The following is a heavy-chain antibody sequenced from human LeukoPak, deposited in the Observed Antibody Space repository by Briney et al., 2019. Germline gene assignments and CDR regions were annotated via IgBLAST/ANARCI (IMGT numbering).Heavy chain of an antibody. V-gene: IGHV3-33*01. CDR1: GFTFSSYG. CDR3: ARDRGRYYDSRGFYWGYYFDS. Sequence: GGSLRLSCAASGFTFSSYGMHWVRQAPGKGLEWVAVIWYDGSNKYYADSVKGRFTISRDNSKDTLYLQMSSVRVDDTAVYYCARDRGRYYDSRGFYWGYYFDSWGQGILVTVST. D-gene: IGHD3-22*01. J-gene: IGHJ4*02. CDR2: IWYDGSNK.